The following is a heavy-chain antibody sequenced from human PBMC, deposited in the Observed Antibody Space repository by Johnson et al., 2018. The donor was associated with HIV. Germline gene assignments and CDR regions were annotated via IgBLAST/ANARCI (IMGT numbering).Heavy chain of an antibody. D-gene: IGHD3-16*01. CDR3: ARDGGRGDFDI. CDR1: GFTFSSYA. CDR2: ISYDGSNN. V-gene: IGHV3-30*04. Sequence: QVQLVESGGGVVQPGRSLRLSCAASGFTFSSYAMHWVRQAPGKGLQWVAIISYDGSNNYYADSVKGRFTISRDNSKNTLYLQMNSLRAEDTAVYYCARDGGRGDFDIWGQGTRVSVSS. J-gene: IGHJ3*02.